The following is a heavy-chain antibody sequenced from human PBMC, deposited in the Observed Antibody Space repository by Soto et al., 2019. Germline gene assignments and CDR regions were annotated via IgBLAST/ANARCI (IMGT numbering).Heavy chain of an antibody. V-gene: IGHV3-30-3*01. D-gene: IGHD3-22*01. J-gene: IGHJ6*02. CDR3: ARGLAQYYGMDV. Sequence: GGSLRLSCAASGFTFSSYAMHWVRQAPGKGLEWVAVISYDGSNKYYADSVKGRSTISRDNSKNTLYLQMNSLRAEDTAVYYCARGLAQYYGMDVWGQGTTVTVSS. CDR1: GFTFSSYA. CDR2: ISYDGSNK.